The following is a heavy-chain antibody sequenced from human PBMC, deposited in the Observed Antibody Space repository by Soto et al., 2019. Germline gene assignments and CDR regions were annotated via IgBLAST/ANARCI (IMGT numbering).Heavy chain of an antibody. J-gene: IGHJ6*02. CDR3: AGIGEDIYYGMDV. Sequence: PSDTLSLTSTVSGGSISRYYWSWIRQTAGKGLEWIGRIYARGSTSYNPSLKSRVTILVDTSTNQFSLKLSSVTAADTAVYYCAGIGEDIYYGMDVWGQGTTVTVSS. CDR1: GGSISRYY. CDR2: IYARGST. V-gene: IGHV4-4*07. D-gene: IGHD2-15*01.